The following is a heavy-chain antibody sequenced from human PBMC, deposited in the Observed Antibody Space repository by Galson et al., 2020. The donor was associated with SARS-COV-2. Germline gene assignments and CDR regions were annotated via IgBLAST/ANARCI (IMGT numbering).Heavy chain of an antibody. CDR2: INHDGSEV. CDR1: GFAFRTYR. D-gene: IGHD6-25*01. J-gene: IGHJ6*02. CDR3: ARVEGEQRLALGHYGMEV. Sequence: GESLKISCAASGFAFRTYRMSWVRQAPGKGLEWVANINHDGSEVSYGDSVKGRFTISRDNAENSLYLQINSLRTEDTAVYLCARVEGEQRLALGHYGMEVWGQGTTVIVS. V-gene: IGHV3-7*01.